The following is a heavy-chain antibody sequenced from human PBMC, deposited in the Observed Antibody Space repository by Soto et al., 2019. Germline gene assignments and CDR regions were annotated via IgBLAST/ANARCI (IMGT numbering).Heavy chain of an antibody. Sequence: GESLKISCKGSGYSFTSYWIGWVRQMPGKGLEWMGIIYPGDSDTRYSPSFQGQVTISADKSISTAYLQWSSLKASDTAMYYCARLEIDGYHRIGGYYYGMDVWGQGTTVTVSS. V-gene: IGHV5-51*01. CDR2: IYPGDSDT. CDR3: ARLEIDGYHRIGGYYYGMDV. CDR1: GYSFTSYW. D-gene: IGHD3-16*01. J-gene: IGHJ6*02.